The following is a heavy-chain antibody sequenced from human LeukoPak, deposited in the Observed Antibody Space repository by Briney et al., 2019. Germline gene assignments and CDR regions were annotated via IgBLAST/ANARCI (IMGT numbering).Heavy chain of an antibody. V-gene: IGHV4-59*01. Sequence: SGTLSLTCTVSGGSISSYYWSWIRQPPGKGLEWIGYIYYSGSTNYNPSLKSRVTISVDTSTNQFSLKLSSVTAADTAVYYCARMVQRNWFDPWGQGTLVTVPS. D-gene: IGHD3-10*01. CDR3: ARMVQRNWFDP. CDR1: GGSISSYY. J-gene: IGHJ5*02. CDR2: IYYSGST.